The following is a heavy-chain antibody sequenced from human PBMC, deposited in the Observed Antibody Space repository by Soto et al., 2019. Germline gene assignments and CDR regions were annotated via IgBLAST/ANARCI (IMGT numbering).Heavy chain of an antibody. CDR3: TTGWFGEPLFDY. CDR2: IKSKTDGGTT. CDR1: GFTFSNAW. Sequence: AGGSLRLSCAASGFTFSNAWMSWVRQAPGKGLEWVGRIKSKTDGGTTDYAAPVKGRFTISRDDSKNTLYLQMNSLKTEDTAVYYCTTGWFGEPLFDYWGQGTLVTVSS. V-gene: IGHV3-15*01. D-gene: IGHD3-10*01. J-gene: IGHJ4*02.